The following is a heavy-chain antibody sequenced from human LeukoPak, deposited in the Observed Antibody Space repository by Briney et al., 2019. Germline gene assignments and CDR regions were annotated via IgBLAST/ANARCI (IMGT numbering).Heavy chain of an antibody. CDR3: TRHSRVTTPYYYYMDV. CDR1: GFTFSGSA. J-gene: IGHJ6*03. Sequence: PGGSLRLSCAASGFTFSGSAMHWVRQASGKGLEWVGRIRSKANSYATAYAASVKGRFTISRDDSKNTAYLQTNSLKTEDTAVYYCTRHSRVTTPYYYYMDVWGKGTTVTVSS. D-gene: IGHD4-17*01. CDR2: IRSKANSYAT. V-gene: IGHV3-73*01.